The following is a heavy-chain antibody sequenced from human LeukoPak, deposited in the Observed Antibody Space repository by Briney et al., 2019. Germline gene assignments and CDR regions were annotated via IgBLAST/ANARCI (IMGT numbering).Heavy chain of an antibody. D-gene: IGHD2-15*01. Sequence: ASVKVSCKASGYTFTSYYMHWVRQVPGQGLEWMGIINPSGGSTSYAQKFQGRVTMTRDTSTSTVYMELSSLRSEDTAVYYCARAKRTGTNKHYYCSGGSCYPDYWGQGTLVTVSS. CDR2: INPSGGST. J-gene: IGHJ4*02. V-gene: IGHV1-46*01. CDR3: ARAKRTGTNKHYYCSGGSCYPDY. CDR1: GYTFTSYY.